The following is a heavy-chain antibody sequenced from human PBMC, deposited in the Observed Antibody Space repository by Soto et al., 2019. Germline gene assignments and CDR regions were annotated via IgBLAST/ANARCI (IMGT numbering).Heavy chain of an antibody. V-gene: IGHV1-2*04. CDR1: GYIFTGYY. D-gene: IGHD6-6*01. J-gene: IGHJ4*02. Sequence: ASVKVSCKASGYIFTGYYIHWVRQAPGQGLEWMGWINPHSGATNCAQKFQDWVTMTRDTSINTAYMELSRLRFDDTAVYYCAREGPDYNSSPYFDYWGQGTQVTSPQ. CDR3: AREGPDYNSSPYFDY. CDR2: INPHSGAT.